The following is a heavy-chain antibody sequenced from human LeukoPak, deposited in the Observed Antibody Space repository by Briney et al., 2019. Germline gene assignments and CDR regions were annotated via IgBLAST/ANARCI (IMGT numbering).Heavy chain of an antibody. CDR1: GFTFSSYS. D-gene: IGHD6-13*01. CDR2: ISSSSSYI. Sequence: GRSLRLSCAASGFTFSSYSMNWVRQAPGKGLEWVSSISSSSSYIYYADSVKGRFTISRDNAKNSLYLQMNSLRAEDTAVYYCAREEQQLGDAFDIWGQGTMVTVSS. V-gene: IGHV3-21*01. J-gene: IGHJ3*02. CDR3: AREEQQLGDAFDI.